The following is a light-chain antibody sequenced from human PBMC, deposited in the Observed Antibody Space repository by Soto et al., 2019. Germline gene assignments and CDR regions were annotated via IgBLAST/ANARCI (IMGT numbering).Light chain of an antibody. CDR3: SSYTSNTTPV. CDR1: SSDVGGYNY. V-gene: IGLV2-14*03. J-gene: IGLJ2*01. CDR2: DVS. Sequence: QSALTQPASVSGSPGQSITISCTGTSSDVGGYNYVSWYQQHPGKAPKLMIYDVSVRPSGVSSRFSGSKSGSTASLTISGLQAEDEAEYYCSSYTSNTTPVFGGGTKVTVL.